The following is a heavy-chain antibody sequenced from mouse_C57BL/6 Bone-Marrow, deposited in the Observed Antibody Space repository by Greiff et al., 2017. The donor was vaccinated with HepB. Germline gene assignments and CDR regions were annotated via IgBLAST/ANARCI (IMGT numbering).Heavy chain of an antibody. Sequence: EVQLQQSGPDLVKPGASVKIPCKASGYTFTDYNMDWVKQSHGKSLEWIGDINPNNGGTIYNQKFKGKATLTVDKSSSTAYMELRSLTSEDTAVYYCARYGLGAWFAYWGQGTLVTVSA. CDR3: ARYGLGAWFAY. CDR2: INPNNGGT. V-gene: IGHV1-18*01. CDR1: GYTFTDYN. J-gene: IGHJ3*01. D-gene: IGHD1-1*01.